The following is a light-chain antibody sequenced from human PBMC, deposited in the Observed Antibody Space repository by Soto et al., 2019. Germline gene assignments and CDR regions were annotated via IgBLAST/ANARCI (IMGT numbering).Light chain of an antibody. V-gene: IGLV1-44*01. CDR2: NNN. J-gene: IGLJ1*01. CDR1: TSNIGSNT. CDR3: AAWDDSLNSYV. Sequence: QSVLTQPPSASGTPGQGVPISCSGITSNIGSNTVNWYQQLPGTAPKLLIYNNNQRPSGVPDRFSGSKSGTSASLAIGGLQSEDEADYYCAAWDDSLNSYVFGTGTKLTVL.